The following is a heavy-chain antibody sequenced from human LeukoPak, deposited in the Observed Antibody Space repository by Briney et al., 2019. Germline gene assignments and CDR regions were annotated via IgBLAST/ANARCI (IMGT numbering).Heavy chain of an antibody. V-gene: IGHV3-11*01. Sequence: GGSLRLSCVVSGFSFSDSYMTWLRQTPGKGLESFAYISPSSHDIYYADSVKGRFTISRDNARTSLYLQMNSLGPDDTALYYCSTDPRLLTYWGHGTLVTVSS. D-gene: IGHD2-8*01. CDR1: GFSFSDSY. J-gene: IGHJ4*01. CDR3: STDPRLLTY. CDR2: ISPSSHDI.